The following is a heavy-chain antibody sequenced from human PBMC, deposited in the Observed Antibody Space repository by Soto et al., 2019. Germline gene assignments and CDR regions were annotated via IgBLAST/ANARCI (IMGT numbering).Heavy chain of an antibody. Sequence: QVQLVQSGAEVKKPGASVKVSCKASGYTFTSYDINWVRQATGQGHEWMGWMYPNSGNTGYAQKFQGRVTMTRNTCISTAYMELSSLRSEDTAVYYCARIILAARPGWFDPWGQGGLVTVSS. V-gene: IGHV1-8*01. J-gene: IGHJ5*02. D-gene: IGHD6-6*01. CDR3: ARIILAARPGWFDP. CDR1: GYTFTSYD. CDR2: MYPNSGNT.